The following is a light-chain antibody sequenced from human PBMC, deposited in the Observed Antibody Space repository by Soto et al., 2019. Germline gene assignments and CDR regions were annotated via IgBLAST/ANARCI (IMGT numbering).Light chain of an antibody. CDR3: SSYAGGNARL. V-gene: IGLV2-8*01. CDR2: EVS. Sequence: QSALTQPPSASGSPGQSVTISCTGTSSDVGDYNYVSWYQQHPGKAPKLMIYEVSKRPSGVPDRFSGSKSGNTASLTVSGLQPEDEADYYCSSYAGGNARLFGTGTKVTVL. CDR1: SSDVGDYNY. J-gene: IGLJ1*01.